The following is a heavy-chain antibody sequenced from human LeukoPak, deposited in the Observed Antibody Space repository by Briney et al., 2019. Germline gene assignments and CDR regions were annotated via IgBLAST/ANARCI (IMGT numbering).Heavy chain of an antibody. CDR1: GFTFSNYA. CDR2: ISGSGGST. Sequence: GGSLRLSCAASGFTFSNYAMSWVRQAPGKGLEWVSAISGSGGSTHYADSVKGRFTVSRDNSKNTLYLQMNSLRAEDTAVYFCAKGSSGWYSKNLESYFDYWGQGTLVTVSS. D-gene: IGHD6-19*01. J-gene: IGHJ4*02. V-gene: IGHV3-23*01. CDR3: AKGSSGWYSKNLESYFDY.